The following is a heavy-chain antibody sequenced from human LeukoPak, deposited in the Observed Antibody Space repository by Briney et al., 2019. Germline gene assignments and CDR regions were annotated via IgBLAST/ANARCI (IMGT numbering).Heavy chain of an antibody. D-gene: IGHD3-22*01. Sequence: SETLSLTCTVSGGSIRSYYWNWIRQPPGKGLEWIGYIYYSGSTNYNPSLKSRVTISVDTSKNQFSLKLSSVTAADTAVYYCARHGLFSSGYYYWFDPWGQGTLVTVSS. CDR1: GGSIRSYY. CDR2: IYYSGST. CDR3: ARHGLFSSGYYYWFDP. J-gene: IGHJ5*02. V-gene: IGHV4-59*08.